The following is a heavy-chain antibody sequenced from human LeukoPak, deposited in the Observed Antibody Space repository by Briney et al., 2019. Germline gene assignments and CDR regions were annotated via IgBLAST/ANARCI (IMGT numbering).Heavy chain of an antibody. D-gene: IGHD4-17*01. CDR1: GFTFDDYG. Sequence: GGSLRLSCAASGFTFDDYGMNWVRQAPGKGLEWVSGISWNGGRTGYADSVKGRFTISRDNAKNSLYLQMNSLRAEDTALYYCARDYDYGDYPGYWGQGTLVTVSS. CDR2: ISWNGGRT. J-gene: IGHJ4*02. V-gene: IGHV3-20*04. CDR3: ARDYDYGDYPGY.